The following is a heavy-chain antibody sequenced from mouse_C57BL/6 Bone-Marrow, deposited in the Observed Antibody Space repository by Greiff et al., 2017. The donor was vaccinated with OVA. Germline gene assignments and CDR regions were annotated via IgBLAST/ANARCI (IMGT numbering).Heavy chain of an antibody. D-gene: IGHD2-2*01. Sequence: VKLQQPGAELVMPGASVKLSCKASGYTFTSYWMHWVKQRPGQGLEWIGEIDPSDSYTNYNQKFKGKSTLTVDKSSSTAYMQLSSLTSEDSAVYYCAREGIWFYFDYWGQGTTLTVSS. CDR3: AREGIWFYFDY. V-gene: IGHV1-69*01. J-gene: IGHJ2*01. CDR2: IDPSDSYT. CDR1: GYTFTSYW.